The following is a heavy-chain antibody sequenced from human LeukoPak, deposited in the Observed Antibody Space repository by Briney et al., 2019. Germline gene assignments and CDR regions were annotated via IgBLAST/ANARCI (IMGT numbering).Heavy chain of an antibody. V-gene: IGHV3-23*01. CDR3: AKDVDDILTGYHDY. CDR1: GFTFSSYA. J-gene: IGHJ4*02. D-gene: IGHD3-9*01. CDR2: ISGSGGST. Sequence: PGGSLRLSCAASGFTFSSYAMSWVRQAPGKRLEWVSAISGSGGSTYYADSVKGRFTISRDNSKNTLYLQMNSLRAEDTAVYYCAKDVDDILTGYHDYWGQGTLVTVSS.